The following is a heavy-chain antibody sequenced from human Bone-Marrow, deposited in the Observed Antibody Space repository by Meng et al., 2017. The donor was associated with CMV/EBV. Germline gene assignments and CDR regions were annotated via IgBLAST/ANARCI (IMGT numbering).Heavy chain of an antibody. Sequence: SETLSLTCAVSGGSISSSNWWSWVRQPPGKGLEWIGEIYHSGSTNYNPSLKSRVTISVDTSKNQFSLKLSSVTAADTAVYYCARGRICSSTSCHREYFQHWGQGTLVTVSS. J-gene: IGHJ1*01. CDR1: GGSISSSNW. CDR3: ARGRICSSTSCHREYFQH. D-gene: IGHD2-2*01. V-gene: IGHV4-4*02. CDR2: IYHSGST.